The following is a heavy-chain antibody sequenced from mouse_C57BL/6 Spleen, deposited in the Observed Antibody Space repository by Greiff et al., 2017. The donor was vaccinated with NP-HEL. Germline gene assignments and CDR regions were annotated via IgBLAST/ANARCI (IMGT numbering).Heavy chain of an antibody. CDR1: GYAFSSSW. CDR3: AREPRPGGYFDV. V-gene: IGHV1-82*01. J-gene: IGHJ1*03. Sequence: VKLQESGPELVKPGASVKISCKASGYAFSSSWMNWVKQRPGKGLEWIGRIYPGDGDTNYNGKFKGKATLTADKSSSTAYMQLSSLTSEDSAVYFCAREPRPGGYFDVWGTGTTVTVSS. CDR2: IYPGDGDT. D-gene: IGHD6-1*01.